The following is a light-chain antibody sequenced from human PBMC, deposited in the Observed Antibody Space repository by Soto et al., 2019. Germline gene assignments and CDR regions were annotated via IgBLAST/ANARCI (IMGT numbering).Light chain of an antibody. J-gene: IGKJ1*01. CDR3: QQYSSSPWT. Sequence: EIVLTQSSGTLSLSPVERATLSCRASQSVSSSYLAWYQQKPGQAPRLLIYGASSRATGIPDRFSGSGSGTDFTLTISRLEPEDFAVYYCQQYSSSPWTFGQGTKVDI. CDR1: QSVSSSY. CDR2: GAS. V-gene: IGKV3-20*01.